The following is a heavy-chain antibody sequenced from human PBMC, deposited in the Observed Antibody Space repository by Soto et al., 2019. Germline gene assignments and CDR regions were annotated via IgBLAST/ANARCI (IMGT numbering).Heavy chain of an antibody. Sequence: PGGSLILSCSASGFTFSSYAMHWVRQAPGKGLEYVSAISSNGGSTYYADSVKGKCTIARDNSKNTLYLQMSSLRAEDTAVYYCVKEGSITIFGVAPWLDGMDVWDQETTVTGAS. V-gene: IGHV3-64D*06. J-gene: IGHJ6*02. CDR3: VKEGSITIFGVAPWLDGMDV. CDR1: GFTFSSYA. CDR2: ISSNGGST. D-gene: IGHD3-3*01.